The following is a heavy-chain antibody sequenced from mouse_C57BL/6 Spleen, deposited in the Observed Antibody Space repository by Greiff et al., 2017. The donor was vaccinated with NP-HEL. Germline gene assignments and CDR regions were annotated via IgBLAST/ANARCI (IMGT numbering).Heavy chain of an antibody. D-gene: IGHD3-3*01. CDR2: IYPGSGNT. CDR1: GYTFTDYY. V-gene: IGHV1-76*01. CDR3: ARGGQLPFAY. J-gene: IGHJ3*01. Sequence: VQLQESGAELVRPGASVKLSCKASGYTFTDYYINWVKQRPGQGLEWIARIYPGSGNTYYNEKFKGKATLTAEKSSSTAYMQLSSLTSEDSAVYFCARGGQLPFAYWGQGTLVTVSA.